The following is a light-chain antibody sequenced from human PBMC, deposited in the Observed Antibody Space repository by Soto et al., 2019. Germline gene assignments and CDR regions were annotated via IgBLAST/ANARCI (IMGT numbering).Light chain of an antibody. CDR3: QQYGSSPTT. CDR1: QSISGSY. V-gene: IGKV3-20*01. Sequence: EIVLTQSPGTLSLSPGERVTLSCSASQSISGSYLAWYQQKPGQAPRRLIFGASFRATGIPDRFSGSGSGTDFTLTISRLEPEDFAVYYCQQYGSSPTTFGQGTKVDI. CDR2: GAS. J-gene: IGKJ1*01.